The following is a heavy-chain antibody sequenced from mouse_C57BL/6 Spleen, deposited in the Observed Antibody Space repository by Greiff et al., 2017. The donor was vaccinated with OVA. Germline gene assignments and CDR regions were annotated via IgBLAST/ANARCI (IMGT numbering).Heavy chain of an antibody. CDR2: ISYSGST. CDR1: GYSITSGYD. D-gene: IGHD1-1*01. Sequence: EVKLQESGPGMVKPSQSLSLTCTVTGYSITSGYDWHWIRHFPGNKLEWMGYISYSGSTNYNPSLKSRISITHDTSKNHFFLKLNSVTTEDTATYYCARNDYGSSYWYFDVWGTGTMVTVSS. CDR3: ARNDYGSSYWYFDV. J-gene: IGHJ1*03. V-gene: IGHV3-1*01.